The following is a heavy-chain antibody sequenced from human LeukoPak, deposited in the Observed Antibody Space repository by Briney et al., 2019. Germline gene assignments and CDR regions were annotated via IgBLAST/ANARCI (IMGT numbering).Heavy chain of an antibody. V-gene: IGHV4-39*07. D-gene: IGHD4/OR15-4a*01. Sequence: SETLSLTCTVSGGSISSSSYYWGWIRQPPGKGLEWIGSIYYSGSTYYNPSLKSRVTISVDTSKDQFSLKLSSVTAADTAVYYCARVRRSGASFDYWGQGTLVTVSS. J-gene: IGHJ4*02. CDR3: ARVRRSGASFDY. CDR2: IYYSGST. CDR1: GGSISSSSYY.